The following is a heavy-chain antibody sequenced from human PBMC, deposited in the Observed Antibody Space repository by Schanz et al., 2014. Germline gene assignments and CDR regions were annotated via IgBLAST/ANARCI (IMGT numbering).Heavy chain of an antibody. CDR1: GFTFSAYY. CDR3: AKSLESCPGGRCSRGYFDY. D-gene: IGHD2-8*02. V-gene: IGHV3-11*01. CDR2: IGNGGVTI. J-gene: IGHJ4*02. Sequence: VQLVESGGGLVQPGGSLRLSCAASGFTFSAYYMDWVRQAPGRGLEWVSYIGNGGVTIYYADSVKGRFTISRDNSKNTLYLQMNSLRAEDTAVYYCAKSLESCPGGRCSRGYFDYWGQGTLVTVSS.